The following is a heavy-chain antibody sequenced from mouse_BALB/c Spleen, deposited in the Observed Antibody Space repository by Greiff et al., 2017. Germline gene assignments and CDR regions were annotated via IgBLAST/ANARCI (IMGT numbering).Heavy chain of an antibody. CDR3: ARHAILRYFDV. CDR2: ISSGGSYT. D-gene: IGHD1-1*01. V-gene: IGHV5-6*02. CDR1: GFTFSSYG. Sequence: DVKLVESGGDLVKPGGSLKLSCAASGFTFSSYGMSWVRQTPDKRLEWVATISSGGSYTYYPDSVKGRFTISRDNAKNTLYLQMSSLKSEDTAMYYCARHAILRYFDVWGAGTTVTVSS. J-gene: IGHJ1*01.